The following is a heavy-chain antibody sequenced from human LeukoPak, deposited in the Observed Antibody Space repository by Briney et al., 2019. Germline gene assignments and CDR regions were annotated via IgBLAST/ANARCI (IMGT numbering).Heavy chain of an antibody. J-gene: IGHJ4*01. D-gene: IGHD2-15*01. Sequence: SVTVSCKASGYTFTAYSMHWVRPAPGQGLEWMGWINPNSGGTDCAQRFQGRLTMTRDTSITMLYMEMSSLTPDDTAVYYCARAGYCSDGTCYTFDYWGQGTLVTVSS. CDR2: INPNSGGT. V-gene: IGHV1-2*02. CDR1: GYTFTAYS. CDR3: ARAGYCSDGTCYTFDY.